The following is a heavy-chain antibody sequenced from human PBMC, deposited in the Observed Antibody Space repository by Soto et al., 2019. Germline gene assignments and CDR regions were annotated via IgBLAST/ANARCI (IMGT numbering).Heavy chain of an antibody. CDR3: ARDGYSGRLDGFDV. D-gene: IGHD1-26*01. CDR1: GFTFGAYT. V-gene: IGHV3-30*04. J-gene: IGHJ3*01. CDR2: ISYDGKNE. Sequence: QVQLVESGGGVVQPGRSLRLSCAASGFTFGAYTMHWVRQPPGKGLEWVAVISYDGKNEHYTDPVKGRFTVSRDNSKSTLYLQMNSLKSEDTAVYYCARDGYSGRLDGFDVWGQGTMVTVSS.